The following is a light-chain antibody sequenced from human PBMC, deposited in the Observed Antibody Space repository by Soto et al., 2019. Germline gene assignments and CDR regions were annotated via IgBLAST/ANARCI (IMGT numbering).Light chain of an antibody. J-gene: IGKJ5*01. V-gene: IGKV3-11*01. Sequence: ETVLAQSPATLSLSPGEGATLSCRASQTIGSYLAWYQQKPGQAPRLLIYTASNRAAGVPARFSGSGSGTDFTLTVSSLEPEDFAVYYCQQSTKWPPSNTFGQGTRLEIK. CDR2: TAS. CDR1: QTIGSY. CDR3: QQSTKWPPSNT.